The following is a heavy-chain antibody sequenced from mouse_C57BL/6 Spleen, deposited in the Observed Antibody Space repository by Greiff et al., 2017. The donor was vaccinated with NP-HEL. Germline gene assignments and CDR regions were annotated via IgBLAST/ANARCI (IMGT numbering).Heavy chain of an antibody. V-gene: IGHV5-16*01. Sequence: EVQGVESEGGLVQPGSSMKLSCTASGFTFSDYYMAWVRQVPEQGLEWVANINHDGSSTYYLGSLKSRFIISRDNAKNILYLQMSSLMSEDTATYYCARVDGSSYGAMDYWGKGTSVTVSS. CDR3: ARVDGSSYGAMDY. J-gene: IGHJ4*01. D-gene: IGHD1-1*01. CDR2: INHDGSST. CDR1: GFTFSDYY.